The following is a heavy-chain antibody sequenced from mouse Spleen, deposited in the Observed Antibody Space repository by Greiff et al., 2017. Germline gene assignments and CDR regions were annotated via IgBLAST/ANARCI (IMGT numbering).Heavy chain of an antibody. Sequence: QVQLQQSGAELVRPGASVTLSCKASGYTFTDYEMHWVKQTPVHGLEWIGAIDPETGGTAYNQKFKGKAILTADKSSSTAYMELRSLTSEDSAVYYCTRHYSYYSYEDYWGQGTTLTVSS. CDR3: TRHYSYYSYEDY. J-gene: IGHJ2*01. D-gene: IGHD2-12*01. CDR1: GYTFTDYE. CDR2: IDPETGGT. V-gene: IGHV1-15*01.